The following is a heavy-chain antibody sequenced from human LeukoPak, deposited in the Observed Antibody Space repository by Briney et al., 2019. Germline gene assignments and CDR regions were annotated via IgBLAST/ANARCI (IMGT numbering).Heavy chain of an antibody. Sequence: GASVKVSCKASGYTFTSYGISWVRQAPGQGLEWMGWISAYNGNTNYAQKLQGGVTMTTDTSTSTAYMELRSLRSDDTAVYYCARLPRDTAMVTRSWFDPWGQGTLVTVSS. CDR2: ISAYNGNT. CDR3: ARLPRDTAMVTRSWFDP. D-gene: IGHD5-18*01. V-gene: IGHV1-18*01. CDR1: GYTFTSYG. J-gene: IGHJ5*02.